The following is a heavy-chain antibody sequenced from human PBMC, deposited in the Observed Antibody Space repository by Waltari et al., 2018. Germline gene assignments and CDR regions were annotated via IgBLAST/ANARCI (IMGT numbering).Heavy chain of an antibody. CDR3: ARGNSDFWSDIVGFDP. CDR2: INHSGST. J-gene: IGHJ5*02. D-gene: IGHD3-3*01. CDR1: GGSFSGYY. Sequence: QVQLQQWGAGLLKPSETLSLTCAVYGGSFSGYYWSWIRPPPGKGLEWIGEINHSGSTNYNPSLKSRVTISVDTSKNQFSLKLSSVTAADTAVYYCARGNSDFWSDIVGFDPWGQGTLVTVSS. V-gene: IGHV4-34*01.